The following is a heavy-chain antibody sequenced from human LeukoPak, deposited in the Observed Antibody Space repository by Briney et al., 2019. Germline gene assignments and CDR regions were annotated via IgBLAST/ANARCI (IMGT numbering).Heavy chain of an antibody. J-gene: IGHJ3*01. CDR1: GFTFRSYA. V-gene: IGHV3-23*01. CDR2: ISYTGDTA. Sequence: GGSLRLSCRASGFTFRSYAMRCVRQSPGKGLEWVSTISYTGDTASYADSVKGRFTVSRDNSKDTLFLQMNSLRAEDTAVFYCAKGSRHIYDAFDFWGQGTMVTVSS. CDR3: AKGSRHIYDAFDF. D-gene: IGHD2-21*01.